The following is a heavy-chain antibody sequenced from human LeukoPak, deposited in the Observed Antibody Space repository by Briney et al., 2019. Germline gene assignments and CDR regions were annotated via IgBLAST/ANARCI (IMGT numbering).Heavy chain of an antibody. CDR1: GFTFSTYT. CDR2: IGYDGTTK. CDR3: AKPYSGTILTGWFDP. Sequence: GGSLRLSCAASGFTFSTYTMHWVRQAPDKGLEWVAVIGYDGTTKYYADSVKGRFTISRDNSKNTLYLQMNSLRAEDTALYYCAKPYSGTILTGWFDPWGQGTLVTVSS. V-gene: IGHV3-30-3*02. J-gene: IGHJ5*02. D-gene: IGHD3-9*01.